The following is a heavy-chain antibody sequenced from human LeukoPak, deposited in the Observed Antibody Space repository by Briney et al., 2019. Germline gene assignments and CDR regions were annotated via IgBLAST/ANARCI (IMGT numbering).Heavy chain of an antibody. J-gene: IGHJ4*02. CDR2: IKQDGSEK. V-gene: IGHV3-7*05. CDR1: GFTFSSYW. Sequence: PGGSLRLSCAASGFTFSSYWMSWVRQALGKGLEWVANIKQDGSEKNYVGSLKGRFTISRENAKKSLYLQMNSLRAEDTAVYFCARSEWGGYDHWGQGTLVTVSS. CDR3: ARSEWGGYDH. D-gene: IGHD3-16*01.